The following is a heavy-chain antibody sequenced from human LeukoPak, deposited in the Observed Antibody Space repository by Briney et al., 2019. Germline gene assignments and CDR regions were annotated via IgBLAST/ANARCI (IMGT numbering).Heavy chain of an antibody. CDR1: VYTFTDYL. Sequence: ASVKVSCKASVYTFTDYLINWVRQAPEQGLEWMGWINPNSGGTYYAQKFQGRVTMTRDTSISTTYMELSRLTSDDTAVYYCARGDYAEYFQHWGQGTLVTVSS. V-gene: IGHV1-2*02. CDR2: INPNSGGT. D-gene: IGHD4-17*01. J-gene: IGHJ1*01. CDR3: ARGDYAEYFQH.